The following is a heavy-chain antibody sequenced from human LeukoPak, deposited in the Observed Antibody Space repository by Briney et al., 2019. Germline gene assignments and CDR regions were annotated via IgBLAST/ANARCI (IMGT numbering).Heavy chain of an antibody. D-gene: IGHD6-19*01. CDR3: VRRDPGWNYFDY. J-gene: IGHJ4*02. Sequence: PSETLSLTCAVSGGSTNSHYWGWIRQPPGKGLQWIGDIFYTGKNNYNPSLKSRVTISLDTSKDHLSLHLTSVLAADTAIYYRVRRDPGWNYFDYWGQGILVTVSS. CDR1: GGSTNSHY. V-gene: IGHV4-59*08. CDR2: IFYTGKN.